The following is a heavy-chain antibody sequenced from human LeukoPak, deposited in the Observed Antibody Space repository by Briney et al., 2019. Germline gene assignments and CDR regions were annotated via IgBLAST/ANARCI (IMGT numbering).Heavy chain of an antibody. D-gene: IGHD5-18*01. CDR1: GFTFSSYW. Sequence: GGSLRLSCAASGFTFSSYWMHWVRQDPGKGLMGVSRINSDGSTTTYADSVKGRFTISKDTAKNTFYLQMNSLRGEDMAVYYCARDRGYMYGYAFDYWGQGTLVTVSS. J-gene: IGHJ4*02. CDR3: ARDRGYMYGYAFDY. CDR2: INSDGSTT. V-gene: IGHV3-74*01.